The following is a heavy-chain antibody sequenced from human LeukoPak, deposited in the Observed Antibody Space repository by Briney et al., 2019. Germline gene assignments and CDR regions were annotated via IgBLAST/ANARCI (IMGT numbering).Heavy chain of an antibody. J-gene: IGHJ3*02. Sequence: PSETLPLTCTVSGGSISSYYWSWIRQPPGKGLEWIGYIYYSGSTNYNPSLKSRVTISVDTSKNQFSLKLSSVTAADTAVYYCARGSRIAARLQYAFDIWGQGTMVTVSS. CDR3: ARGSRIAARLQYAFDI. D-gene: IGHD6-6*01. CDR2: IYYSGST. V-gene: IGHV4-59*12. CDR1: GGSISSYY.